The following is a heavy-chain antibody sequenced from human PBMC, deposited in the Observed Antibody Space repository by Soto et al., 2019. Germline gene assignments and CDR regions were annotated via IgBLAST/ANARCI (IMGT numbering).Heavy chain of an antibody. V-gene: IGHV1-8*01. J-gene: IGHJ6*02. CDR3: ASCSCDYGSYYYYGMDV. CDR2: MNPNSGNT. D-gene: IGHD4-17*01. Sequence: ASVKVSCKASGYTFTSYDINWVRQATGQGLEWMGWMNPNSGNTGYAQKFQGRVTMTRDTSTSTVYMELSSLRSEDTAVYYCASCSCDYGSYYYYGMDVWGQGTTVSVSS. CDR1: GYTFTSYD.